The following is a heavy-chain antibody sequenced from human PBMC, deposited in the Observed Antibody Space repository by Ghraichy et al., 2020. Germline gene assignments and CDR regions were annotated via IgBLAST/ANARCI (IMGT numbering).Heavy chain of an antibody. D-gene: IGHD1-26*01. J-gene: IGHJ4*02. CDR2: ISTYKGNR. CDR3: ARVGSSGSSRY. CDR1: GYNFISYS. V-gene: IGHV1-18*01. Sequence: ASVKVSCKASGYNFISYSISWVRQAPGQGLEWMGWISTYKGNRNYAQNLQGRLTMTTDTSTSTAYMELRSLRSDDTAVYYCARVGSSGSSRYWGQGTLVTVSS.